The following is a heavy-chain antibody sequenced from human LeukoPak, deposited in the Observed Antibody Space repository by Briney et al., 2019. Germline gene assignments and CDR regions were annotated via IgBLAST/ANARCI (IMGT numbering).Heavy chain of an antibody. V-gene: IGHV3-30*02. J-gene: IGHJ4*02. CDR1: GFAFSTYG. D-gene: IGHD2-8*02. Sequence: GGSLRLSCAASGFAFSTYGMHWVRQAPGKGLEWVAFIRLDGSNTKYADSVKGRFTISRDNSKNTLYLQMNSLRIEDTAVYYCAKGYWYYFDYWGQGTLVTVSS. CDR2: IRLDGSNT. CDR3: AKGYWYYFDY.